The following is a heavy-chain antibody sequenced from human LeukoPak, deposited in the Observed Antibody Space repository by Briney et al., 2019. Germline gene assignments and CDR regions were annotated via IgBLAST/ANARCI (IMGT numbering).Heavy chain of an antibody. CDR1: GYTFTGYY. CDR2: INPNSGGT. J-gene: IGHJ4*02. CDR3: ATLYGDYEVLYY. D-gene: IGHD4-17*01. V-gene: IGHV1-2*02. Sequence: GASVKVSCKASGYTFTGYYMHWVRQAPGQGLEWMGWINPNSGGTNYAQKFQGRVAMTRDTSISTAYMELSRLRSDDTAVYYCATLYGDYEVLYYWGQGTLVTVSS.